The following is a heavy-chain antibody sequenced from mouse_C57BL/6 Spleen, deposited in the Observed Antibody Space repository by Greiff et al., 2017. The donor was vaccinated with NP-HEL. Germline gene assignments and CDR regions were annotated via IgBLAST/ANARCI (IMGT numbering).Heavy chain of an antibody. D-gene: IGHD1-1*01. Sequence: EVKLVESGGGLVKPGGSLKLSCAASGFTFSDYGMHWVRQAPEKGLEWVAYISSGSSTIYYADTVKGRFTIPRDNAKNTLFLQMTSLRSEDTAMYYCARGSGSSLHWYFDVWGTGTTVTVSS. J-gene: IGHJ1*03. CDR2: ISSGSSTI. CDR3: ARGSGSSLHWYFDV. CDR1: GFTFSDYG. V-gene: IGHV5-17*01.